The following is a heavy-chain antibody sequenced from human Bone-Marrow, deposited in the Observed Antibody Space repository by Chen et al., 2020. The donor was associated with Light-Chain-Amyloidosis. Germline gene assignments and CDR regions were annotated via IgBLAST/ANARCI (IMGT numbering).Heavy chain of an antibody. J-gene: IGHJ5*02. CDR3: ARYEPHFSDSIISGYTA. D-gene: IGHD5-12*01. Sequence: QVELQQWGAGLLKHSETLSLTCGIHNGAFGDDYWTWIRQPPGKGLQWIAEINHSGSANYNSSLKSRTTISVDKSKNQFSLRMISVTAADTAVYYCARYEPHFSDSIISGYTAWGQGTSVTVSS. CDR2: INHSGSA. V-gene: IGHV4-34*01. CDR1: NGAFGDDY.